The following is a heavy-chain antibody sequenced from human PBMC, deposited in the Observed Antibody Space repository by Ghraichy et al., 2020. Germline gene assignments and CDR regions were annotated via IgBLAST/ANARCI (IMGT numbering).Heavy chain of an antibody. V-gene: IGHV3-21*01. CDR2: ISSSSSDI. CDR1: GFTFSSYS. D-gene: IGHD7-27*01. CDR3: ASDDNWGSHYWYFDR. Sequence: GGSLRLSCAASGFTFSSYSMNWVRQAPGKGLEWVSSISSSSSDIYYADSVKGRFTISRDNAKNSLYLQMNSLRAEDTAVYYCASDDNWGSHYWYFDRWGRGTLITVSS. J-gene: IGHJ2*01.